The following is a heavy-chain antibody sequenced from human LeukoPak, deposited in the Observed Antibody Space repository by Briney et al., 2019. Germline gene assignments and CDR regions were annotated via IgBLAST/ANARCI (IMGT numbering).Heavy chain of an antibody. CDR3: ARGGLPLGAISPFDY. CDR2: FDPEDGET. Sequence: ASVKVSCKVSGYTLTELSMHWVRQAPGKGLEWMGGFDPEDGETIYAQKFQGRVTMTEDTSTDTAYMELSSLRSDDTAVYYCARGGLPLGAISPFDYWGQGTLVTVSS. V-gene: IGHV1-24*01. J-gene: IGHJ4*02. CDR1: GYTLTELS. D-gene: IGHD1-26*01.